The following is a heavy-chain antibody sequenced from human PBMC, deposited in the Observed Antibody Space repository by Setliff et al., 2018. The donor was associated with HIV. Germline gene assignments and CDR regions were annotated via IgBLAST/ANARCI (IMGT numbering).Heavy chain of an antibody. D-gene: IGHD3-3*01. Sequence: GGSLRLSCAASGFTFSSYGMHWVRQAPGKGLEWVSSISSDSSHILDADSVKGRFTISRDNAKNSLYLQMNSLRAEDTAVYYCARSIVPVASGYYYFEYWGQGTLVTVSS. J-gene: IGHJ4*02. V-gene: IGHV3-21*01. CDR2: ISSDSSHI. CDR1: GFTFSSYG. CDR3: ARSIVPVASGYYYFEY.